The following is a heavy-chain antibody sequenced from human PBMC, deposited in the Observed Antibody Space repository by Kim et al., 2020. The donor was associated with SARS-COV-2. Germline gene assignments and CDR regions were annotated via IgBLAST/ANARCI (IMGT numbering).Heavy chain of an antibody. V-gene: IGHV7-4-1*02. Sequence: ASVKVSCKASGYTFTSYAMNWVRHAPGQGLEWMGWINTNTGNPTYAQGFTGRFVFSWDTSVSTAYLQISSLKAEDTAVYYCASTFWSGYTKWFYPWGQGTLVTVSS. CDR1: GYTFTSYA. CDR2: INTNTGNP. D-gene: IGHD3-3*01. J-gene: IGHJ5*02. CDR3: ASTFWSGYTKWFYP.